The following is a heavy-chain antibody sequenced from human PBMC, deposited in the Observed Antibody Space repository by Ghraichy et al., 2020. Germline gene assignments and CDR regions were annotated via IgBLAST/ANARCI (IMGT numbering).Heavy chain of an antibody. CDR2: ISAYNGNT. CDR1: GYTFTSYG. CDR3: ARGGDYDSSGYRAFDI. V-gene: IGHV1-18*01. D-gene: IGHD3-22*01. J-gene: IGHJ3*02. Sequence: ASVKVSCKASGYTFTSYGISWVRQAPGQGLEWMGWISAYNGNTNYAQKLQGRVTMTTDTSTSTAYMELRSLRSDDTAVYYCARGGDYDSSGYRAFDIWGQGTMVTVSS.